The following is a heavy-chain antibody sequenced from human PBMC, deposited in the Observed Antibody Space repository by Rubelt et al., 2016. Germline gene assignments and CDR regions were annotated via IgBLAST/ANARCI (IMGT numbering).Heavy chain of an antibody. V-gene: IGHV3-23*04. D-gene: IGHD1-26*01. CDR2: IEGDGGIT. CDR1: GFTFSSYA. J-gene: IGHJ4*02. CDR3: GRDLSGRDDY. Sequence: EVQLVESGGGLVQPGGSLRLSCAASGFTFSSYAMSWVRQATGTGLEWVSHIEGDGGITNYADSGEGRLTNTRDNAKNTLYLQMNSLRAEETAVYFCGRDLSGRDDYWGQGTLVTVAS.